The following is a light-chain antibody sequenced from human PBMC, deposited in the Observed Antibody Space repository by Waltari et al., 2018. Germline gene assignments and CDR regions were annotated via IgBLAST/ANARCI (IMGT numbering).Light chain of an antibody. CDR2: SNN. J-gene: IGLJ3*02. CDR1: SSDIGSNN. CDR3: AAWDDSLDVWV. V-gene: IGLV1-44*01. Sequence: QSVLTQPPSASGTPGPRVTMSCSGSSSDIGSNNVTWYQQLPGTAPKLLIYSNNQRPSGVPDRFSGSKSGTSASLAISGLQSEDEADYYCAAWDDSLDVWVFGGGTKLTVL.